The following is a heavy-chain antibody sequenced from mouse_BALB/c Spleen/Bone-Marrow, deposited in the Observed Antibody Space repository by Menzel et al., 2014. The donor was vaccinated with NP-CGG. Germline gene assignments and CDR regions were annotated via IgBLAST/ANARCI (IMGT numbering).Heavy chain of an antibody. D-gene: IGHD1-2*01. CDR1: GYAFTNYW. CDR3: ARPQVISGSYYAMDY. V-gene: IGHV1-63*01. J-gene: IGHJ4*01. Sequence: VQLQEYGAELVRPGTSVKISCKASGYAFTNYWLDWVKQSPGHGLEWLGDIYPGSGNTYFNEKFKGKATLTADKSSSTAYMQLSSLTSEDSAVYFCARPQVISGSYYAMDYWGQGTSVTVSS. CDR2: IYPGSGNT.